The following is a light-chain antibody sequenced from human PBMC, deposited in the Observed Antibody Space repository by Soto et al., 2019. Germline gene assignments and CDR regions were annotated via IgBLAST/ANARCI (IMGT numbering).Light chain of an antibody. CDR3: VTWDSSRNAVV. J-gene: IGLJ2*01. V-gene: IGLV1-51*01. CDR2: DNN. CDR1: SSNIGNNY. Sequence: QSVLTQPPSVSAAPGQKVTISCSGSSSNIGNNYVSWYQQLPGTAPKLLIYDNNKRPSGIPDRFSGSKSGTSATLGITGLQTGDDADYYCVTWDSSRNAVVFGGGTKLTVL.